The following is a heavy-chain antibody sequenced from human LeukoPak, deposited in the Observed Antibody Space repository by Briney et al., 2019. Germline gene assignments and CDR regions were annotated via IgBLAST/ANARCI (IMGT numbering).Heavy chain of an antibody. CDR2: IRYDGSNK. V-gene: IGHV3-30*02. D-gene: IGHD4-11*01. CDR3: AKGPTTVTTYRYYYYYMDV. J-gene: IGHJ6*03. CDR1: GFTFSSYG. Sequence: GGSLRLSCAASGFTFSSYGMHWVRQAPGKGLEWVAFIRYDGSNKYYADSVKGRFTISRDNSKNTLYLQMNSLRAEDTAVYYCAKGPTTVTTYRYYYYYMDVWGKGTTVTVSS.